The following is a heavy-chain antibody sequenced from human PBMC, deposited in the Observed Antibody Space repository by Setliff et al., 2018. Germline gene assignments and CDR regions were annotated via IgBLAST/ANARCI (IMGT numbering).Heavy chain of an antibody. CDR3: ARGEYTSLPSGVYYHMDV. Sequence: AASVKVSCKASGYTFTRYAMNWVRQAPGQGLKWMGWINTNTGNPTYAQGFTGRFVFSLDTSVSTTYLQISSLKAEDTAVYYCARGEYTSLPSGVYYHMDVWGKGTTVTVSS. CDR1: GYTFTRYA. CDR2: INTNTGNP. J-gene: IGHJ6*03. D-gene: IGHD6-6*01. V-gene: IGHV7-4-1*02.